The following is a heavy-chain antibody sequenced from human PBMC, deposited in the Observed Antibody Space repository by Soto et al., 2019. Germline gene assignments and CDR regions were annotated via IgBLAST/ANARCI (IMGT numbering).Heavy chain of an antibody. CDR1: GGSISSYY. Sequence: PSETLCLTCTVSGGSISSYYWSWIRQPPGKGLEWIGYIYYSGSTNYNPSLKSRVTISVDTSKNQFSLKLSSVTAADTAVYYCARHSRRITMVRGVKSYYFDYWGQGTLVTVSS. V-gene: IGHV4-59*08. CDR3: ARHSRRITMVRGVKSYYFDY. J-gene: IGHJ4*02. CDR2: IYYSGST. D-gene: IGHD3-10*01.